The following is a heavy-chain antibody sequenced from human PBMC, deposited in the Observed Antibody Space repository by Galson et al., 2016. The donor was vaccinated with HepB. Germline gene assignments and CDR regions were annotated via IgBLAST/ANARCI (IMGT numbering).Heavy chain of an antibody. CDR1: GFIFSSYG. Sequence: SLRLSCAGTGFIFSSYGMSWVRQAPGKGLEWVSVISALHDQIYYADSVKGRFTLSRDNSESRLFLQMSSLSAEDTAIYYCVIMVRGISTGPFDYWGQGTLVVVSS. CDR2: ISALHDQI. J-gene: IGHJ4*02. CDR3: VIMVRGISTGPFDY. V-gene: IGHV3-23*01. D-gene: IGHD3-10*01.